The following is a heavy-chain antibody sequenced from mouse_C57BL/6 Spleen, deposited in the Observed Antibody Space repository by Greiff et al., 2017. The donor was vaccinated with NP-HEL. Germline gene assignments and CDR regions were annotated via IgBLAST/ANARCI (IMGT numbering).Heavy chain of an antibody. Sequence: QVQLQQSGAELVRPGTSVKVSCKASGYAFTNYLIEWVKQRPGQGLEWIGMINPGSGGTNYNEKFKGKATLTADKSSSTAYMQLSSLTSEDSAVYFCADYGNYPYVWGTGTTVTVSS. D-gene: IGHD2-1*01. CDR1: GYAFTNYL. CDR2: INPGSGGT. J-gene: IGHJ1*03. CDR3: ADYGNYPYV. V-gene: IGHV1-54*01.